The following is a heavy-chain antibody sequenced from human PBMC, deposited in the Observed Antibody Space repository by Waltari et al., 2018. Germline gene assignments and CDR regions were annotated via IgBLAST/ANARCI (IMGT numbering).Heavy chain of an antibody. J-gene: IGHJ4*02. Sequence: QVYLVESGGGVVQPGGSLRLSCAASGFMFSNYVMHWVHQAPGKGLGWVAFLRYDGSNTFHADSVKGRFTISRDNSKTTMDLQPSSLRPEYTDVYYFASERGTFGVGRSSFVRWGQGTLVIFSS. V-gene: IGHV3-30*02. CDR1: GFMFSNYV. D-gene: IGHD3-3*01. CDR3: ASERGTFGVGRSSFVR. CDR2: LRYDGSNT.